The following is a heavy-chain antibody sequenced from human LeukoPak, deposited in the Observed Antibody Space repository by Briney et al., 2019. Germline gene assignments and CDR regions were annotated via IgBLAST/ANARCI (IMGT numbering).Heavy chain of an antibody. CDR2: ISYDGSNK. Sequence: QPGGSLRLSCAASGFTFGSYGMHWVRQAPGKGLEWVAVISYDGSNKYYADSVKGRFTISRGNSKNTLYLQMNSLRAEDTAVYYCAKEDSGYDYCYFDYWGQGTLVTVSS. D-gene: IGHD5-12*01. J-gene: IGHJ4*02. CDR3: AKEDSGYDYCYFDY. V-gene: IGHV3-30*18. CDR1: GFTFGSYG.